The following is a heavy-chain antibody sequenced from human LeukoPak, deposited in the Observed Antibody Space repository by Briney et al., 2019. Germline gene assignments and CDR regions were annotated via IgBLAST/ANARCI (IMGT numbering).Heavy chain of an antibody. V-gene: IGHV5-51*01. D-gene: IGHD1-7*01. Sequence: GESLKISCKGSGYSSTSYWIGWVRQMPGKGLEWMGIIYPGDSDTRYSPSFQGQVTISADKSISTAYLQWSSLKASDTAMYYCARPSGYGITGTTPLGYWGQGTLVTVSS. CDR2: IYPGDSDT. CDR3: ARPSGYGITGTTPLGY. J-gene: IGHJ4*02. CDR1: GYSSTSYW.